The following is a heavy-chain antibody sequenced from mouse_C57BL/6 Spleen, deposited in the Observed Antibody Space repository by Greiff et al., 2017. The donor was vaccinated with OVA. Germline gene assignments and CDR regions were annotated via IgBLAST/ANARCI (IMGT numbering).Heavy chain of an antibody. D-gene: IGHD2-5*01. CDR3: ARGGTPTIVIFDY. J-gene: IGHJ2*01. CDR2: ISSGSSTI. CDR1: GFTFSDYG. Sequence: EVKLMESGGGLVKPGGSLKLSCAASGFTFSDYGMHWVRQAPEQGLEWVAYISSGSSTIYYADTVKGRFTITRDNAKNTLFLQMTSLRSEDSAMYYCARGGTPTIVIFDYWGQGTTLTVSS. V-gene: IGHV5-17*01.